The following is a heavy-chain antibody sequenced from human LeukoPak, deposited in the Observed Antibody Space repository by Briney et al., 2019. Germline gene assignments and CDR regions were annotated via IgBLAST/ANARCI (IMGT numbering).Heavy chain of an antibody. CDR2: ISSSGSTI. CDR3: ARSGAGYSSSWYSYYFDS. J-gene: IGHJ4*02. CDR1: GFTFSDYY. Sequence: GGSLRLSCAASGFTFSDYYMNWIRQAPGEGLEWVSYISSSGSTIYYADSVKGRFTISRDNAKNSLYLQMNSLRAEDTAVYYCARSGAGYSSSWYSYYFDSWGQGTLVTVSS. V-gene: IGHV3-11*01. D-gene: IGHD6-13*01.